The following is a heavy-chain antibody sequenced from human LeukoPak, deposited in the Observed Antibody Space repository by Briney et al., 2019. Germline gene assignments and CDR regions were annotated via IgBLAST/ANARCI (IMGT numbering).Heavy chain of an antibody. D-gene: IGHD3-16*01. J-gene: IGHJ6*02. V-gene: IGHV3-7*03. CDR3: ARGGGLDV. CDR2: INHNGNVN. CDR1: GFTFSSYW. Sequence: GGSLRLSCAASGFTFSSYWMNWARQAPGKGLEWVASINHNGNVNYYVDSVKGRFTISRDHAKNSLYLQMSNLRAEDTAVYFCARGGGLDVWGQGATVTVSS.